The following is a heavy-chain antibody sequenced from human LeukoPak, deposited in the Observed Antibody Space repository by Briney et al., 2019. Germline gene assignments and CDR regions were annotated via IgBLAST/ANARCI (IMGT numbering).Heavy chain of an antibody. J-gene: IGHJ6*02. Sequence: SETLSLTCAVYGGSFSGYYWSWIRQPPGKGLEWIGYIYYSGSTNYNPSLKSRVTISVDTSKNQFSLKLSSVTAADTAVYYCARLRPDDGFNYYYYYGMDVWGQGTTVTVSS. CDR3: ARLRPDDGFNYYYYYGMDV. CDR1: GGSFSGYY. V-gene: IGHV4-59*08. D-gene: IGHD4-17*01. CDR2: IYYSGST.